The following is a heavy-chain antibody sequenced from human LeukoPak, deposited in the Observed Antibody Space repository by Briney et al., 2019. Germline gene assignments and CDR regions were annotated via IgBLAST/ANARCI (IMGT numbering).Heavy chain of an antibody. CDR3: AHSRELLLDAFDM. D-gene: IGHD1-26*01. V-gene: IGHV3-66*01. CDR1: GFTVSSNY. J-gene: IGHJ3*02. CDR2: IYSSGST. Sequence: PGGSLRLSCAASGFTVSSNYMIWVRQAPEKGLDWVSLIYSSGSTYYADSVKGRFTISRDNSKNTLYLKMNSLRAEDTTVYYCAHSRELLLDAFDMGGQGTMLSVSS.